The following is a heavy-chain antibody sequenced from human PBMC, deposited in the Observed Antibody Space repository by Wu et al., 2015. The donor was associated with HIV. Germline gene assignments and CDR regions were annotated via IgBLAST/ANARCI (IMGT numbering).Heavy chain of an antibody. V-gene: IGHV1-2*02. J-gene: IGHJ3*02. Sequence: QVQLVQSGAEMKKPGASVKVSCKASGYTFTSYYLHWVRQAPGQGLQWVAWITPNSGGTNSAQMFQGRATLTRDTSISTAYLELTSLTSDDTAVYYCVRGARGMPKGAFEIWGQGTLVIVSS. CDR3: VRGARGMPKGAFEI. CDR2: ITPNSGGT. CDR1: GYTFTSYY. D-gene: IGHD3-10*01.